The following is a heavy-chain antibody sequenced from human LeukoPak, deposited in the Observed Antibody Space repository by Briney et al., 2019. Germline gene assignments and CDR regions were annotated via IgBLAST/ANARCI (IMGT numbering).Heavy chain of an antibody. D-gene: IGHD7-27*01. CDR2: ISGSGGST. J-gene: IGHJ4*02. CDR3: AKNRLKSYLGTDFDY. CDR1: GFTFSSYA. V-gene: IGHV3-23*01. Sequence: PGGSLRLSCAASGFTFSSYAMSWVRQAPGKGLEWVSAISGSGGSTYYADSVKGRFTISRDNSKNTLYLQMNSLRAEDTAVYYCAKNRLKSYLGTDFDYWGQGTLVTVSS.